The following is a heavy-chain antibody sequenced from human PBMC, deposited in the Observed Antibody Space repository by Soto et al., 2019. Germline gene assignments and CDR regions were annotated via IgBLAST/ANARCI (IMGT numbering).Heavy chain of an antibody. Sequence: QVRLVESGGGVVQPGTSLRLSCAASGFTFSDYVIHWVRQAAGKGLEWVASMTYDGATDYYADSVKGRFTMSRDNSKRALSLQVNSLRPDDTAVYYCARVRLSIAVNDSLDVWGQGTPVTVSS. CDR1: GFTFSDYV. CDR3: ARVRLSIAVNDSLDV. J-gene: IGHJ3*01. D-gene: IGHD3-3*02. CDR2: MTYDGATD. V-gene: IGHV3-30*14.